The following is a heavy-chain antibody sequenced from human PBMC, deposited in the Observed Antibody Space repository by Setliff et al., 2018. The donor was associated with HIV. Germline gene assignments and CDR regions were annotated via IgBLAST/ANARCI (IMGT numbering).Heavy chain of an antibody. CDR1: GYTLRRHG. Sequence: RASVKVSCKASGYTLRRHGISWVRQAPGQGLEWMGWISAYNGNTNYAQKLQGRVTMTTDTSTNTAYMELKSLRSDDTAVYYCARDGGYYYYMDVWGKGTTVTISS. V-gene: IGHV1-18*01. J-gene: IGHJ6*03. D-gene: IGHD3-10*01. CDR2: ISAYNGNT. CDR3: ARDGGYYYYMDV.